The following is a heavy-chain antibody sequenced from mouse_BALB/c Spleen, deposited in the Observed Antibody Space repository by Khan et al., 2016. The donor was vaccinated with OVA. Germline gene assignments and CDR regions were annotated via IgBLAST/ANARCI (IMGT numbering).Heavy chain of an antibody. CDR2: IWSDGTT. CDR1: GFSLTTYG. CDR3: ARNSYMYDFTY. Sequence: QIQLVQSGPGLVLPSQSLSITCTVSGFSLTTYGIHWVRQSPGKGLEWLGVIWSDGTTDFNAAFISRMSISKDNSKSQVFFKVNSLQPDDTAMYYCARNSYMYDFTYWGQGTLVTVSA. V-gene: IGHV2-2*01. J-gene: IGHJ3*01. D-gene: IGHD2-14*01.